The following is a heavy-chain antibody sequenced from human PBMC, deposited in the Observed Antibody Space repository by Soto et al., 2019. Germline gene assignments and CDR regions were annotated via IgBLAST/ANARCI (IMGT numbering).Heavy chain of an antibody. CDR3: ARDSPVRGYYYGMDV. CDR1: GFTFSSYN. J-gene: IGHJ6*02. Sequence: GGSLRLSCAASGFTFSSYNMNWVRQAPGKGLEWVSYISSSSSTIYYSDSLKGRFTISRDNAKDSLYLQMNSLGDEDTAVYYCARDSPVRGYYYGMDVWGQGTTVTVSS. CDR2: ISSSSSTI. V-gene: IGHV3-48*02. D-gene: IGHD3-10*01.